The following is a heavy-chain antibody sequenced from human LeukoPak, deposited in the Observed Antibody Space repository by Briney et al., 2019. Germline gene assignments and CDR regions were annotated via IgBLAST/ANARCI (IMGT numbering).Heavy chain of an antibody. CDR3: VRDFRSADY. Sequence: GRSLRLSCAASGFTFSTYCMHWVRQAPGKGPMWVSRICPDGTVTNYADSVKARFIRSRDNARNTVYLQMNSLRVEDTAVYYCVRDFRSADYWGQGTLVTVSS. V-gene: IGHV3-74*01. J-gene: IGHJ4*02. CDR2: ICPDGTVT. CDR1: GFTFSTYC.